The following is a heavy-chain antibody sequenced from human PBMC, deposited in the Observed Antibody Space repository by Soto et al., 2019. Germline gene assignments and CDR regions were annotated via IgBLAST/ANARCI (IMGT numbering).Heavy chain of an antibody. D-gene: IGHD6-19*01. CDR1: GGTFSSYA. J-gene: IGHJ4*02. CDR2: IIPLFGVP. Sequence: QVQLVQSRAEVKKPGSSVKVSCKSSGGTFSSYAINWVRQAPGQGLEWMGGIIPLFGVPNYAQKFQGRVTITAGDSTTTAYMELSSLRAEDTAVYYCARAYSSGWSGDFDYWDQGILVTVSS. CDR3: ARAYSSGWSGDFDY. V-gene: IGHV1-69*12.